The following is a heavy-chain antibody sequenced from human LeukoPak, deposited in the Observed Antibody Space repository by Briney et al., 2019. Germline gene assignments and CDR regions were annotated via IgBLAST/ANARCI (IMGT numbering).Heavy chain of an antibody. CDR2: ISSSSSYI. D-gene: IGHD5-18*01. CDR3: ARGVPDSPLPAMVFSPDYFDY. Sequence: PGGSLRLSCAASGFTFSSYSMNWVRQAPGKGLEWVSSISSSSSYIYYADSVKGRFTISRDNAKNSLYLQMNSLRAEDTAVYYCARGVPDSPLPAMVFSPDYFDYWGQGTLVTVSS. V-gene: IGHV3-21*01. CDR1: GFTFSSYS. J-gene: IGHJ4*02.